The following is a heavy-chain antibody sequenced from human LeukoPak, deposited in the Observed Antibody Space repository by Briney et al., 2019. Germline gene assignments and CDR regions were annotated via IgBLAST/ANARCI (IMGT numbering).Heavy chain of an antibody. V-gene: IGHV1-2*02. Sequence: GASVKVSCKASGYTFTGYYMHWVRQAPGQGLEWMGWINPNSGGTNYAQKLQGRVTMTTDTSTSTAYMELRSLRSDDTAVYYCARASDYGDYGGFDYWGQGTLVTVSS. CDR2: INPNSGGT. D-gene: IGHD4-17*01. J-gene: IGHJ4*02. CDR1: GYTFTGYY. CDR3: ARASDYGDYGGFDY.